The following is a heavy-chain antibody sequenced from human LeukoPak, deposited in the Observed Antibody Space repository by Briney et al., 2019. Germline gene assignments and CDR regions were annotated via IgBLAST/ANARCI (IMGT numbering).Heavy chain of an antibody. CDR2: INPNSGGT. CDR3: ARGYCSGGSCPTFFDY. V-gene: IGHV1-2*06. CDR1: GYTFTGYY. D-gene: IGHD2-15*01. J-gene: IGHJ4*02. Sequence: ASVKVSYKASGYTFTGYYMHWVRQAPGQGLEWMGRINPNSGGTNYAQKFQGRVTMTRDTSISTAYMELSRLRSDDTAVYYCARGYCSGGSCPTFFDYWGQGTLVTVFS.